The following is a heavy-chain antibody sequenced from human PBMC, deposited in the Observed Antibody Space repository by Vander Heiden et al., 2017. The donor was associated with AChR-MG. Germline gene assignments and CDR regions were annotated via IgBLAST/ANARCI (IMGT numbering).Heavy chain of an antibody. CDR3: AKDQYVGMYSSGFFFDY. D-gene: IGHD6-19*01. Sequence: QVQLVESGGGVVQPGRSLRLACAASGFTFSSYGMHWVRQAPGKGLEWVAVISYDGSNKYYADSVKGRFTISRDNSKNTLYLQMNSLRAEDTAVYYCAKDQYVGMYSSGFFFDYWGQGTLVTVSS. V-gene: IGHV3-30*18. CDR2: ISYDGSNK. CDR1: GFTFSSYG. J-gene: IGHJ4*02.